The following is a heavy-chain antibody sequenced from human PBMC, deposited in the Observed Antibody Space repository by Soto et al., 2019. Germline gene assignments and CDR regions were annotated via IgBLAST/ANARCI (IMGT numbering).Heavy chain of an antibody. J-gene: IGHJ6*02. Sequence: ALRLSCAASGFTFSSYAMHWVRQAPGKGLEWVAVISYDGSNKYYADSVKGRFTISRDNSKNTLYLQMNSLRAEDTAVYYCARDATYYYGSGSYYYYYGMDVWGQGTTVTVSS. CDR1: GFTFSSYA. D-gene: IGHD3-10*01. CDR3: ARDATYYYGSGSYYYYYGMDV. CDR2: ISYDGSNK. V-gene: IGHV3-30-3*01.